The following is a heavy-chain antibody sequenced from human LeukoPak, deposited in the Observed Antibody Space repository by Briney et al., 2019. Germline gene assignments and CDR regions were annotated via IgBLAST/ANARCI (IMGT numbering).Heavy chain of an antibody. J-gene: IGHJ4*02. V-gene: IGHV4-39*01. CDR2: IYYSGST. Sequence: SETLSLTCTVSGGSISSSSYYWGWIRQPPGKGLEWIGSIYYSGSTYYNPSLKSRVTISVDTSKNQFSLKLSSVTAADTAVYYCARRIPPPIAVEDYWGQGTLVTVSS. D-gene: IGHD6-19*01. CDR1: GGSISSSSYY. CDR3: ARRIPPPIAVEDY.